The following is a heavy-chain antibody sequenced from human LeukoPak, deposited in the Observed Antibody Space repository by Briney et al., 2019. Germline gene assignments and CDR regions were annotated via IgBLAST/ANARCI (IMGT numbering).Heavy chain of an antibody. J-gene: IGHJ4*02. Sequence: SEPLSLTCTVSGASITSYYWNWIRQPPGKGLEWIGYFYYSGSDNYNTSLKSRITISVDTSKNQFSLKLSSVTAADTAVYYCVRGYCSGATCYHFDYWGQGTLATVSS. CDR1: GASITSYY. D-gene: IGHD2-15*01. CDR2: FYYSGSD. CDR3: VRGYCSGATCYHFDY. V-gene: IGHV4-59*01.